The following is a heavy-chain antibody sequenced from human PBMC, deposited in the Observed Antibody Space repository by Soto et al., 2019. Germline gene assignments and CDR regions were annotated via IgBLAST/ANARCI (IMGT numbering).Heavy chain of an antibody. CDR2: TYYRSKWYN. Sequence: PSQTLSLTCAISGDSVSSNSAAWNWIRQSPSRGLEWLGRTYYRSKWYNDYAVSVKSRITINPDTSKNQFSLQLNSVTPEDTAVYYCARDLLVVPAAIQTGLWIDYWGQGTLVTLSS. CDR3: ARDLLVVPAAIQTGLWIDY. V-gene: IGHV6-1*01. D-gene: IGHD2-2*01. J-gene: IGHJ4*02. CDR1: GDSVSSNSAA.